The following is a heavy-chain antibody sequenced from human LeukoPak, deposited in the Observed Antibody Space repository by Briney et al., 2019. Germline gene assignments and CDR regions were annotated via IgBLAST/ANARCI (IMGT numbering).Heavy chain of an antibody. CDR3: ARALVVPAVTFDY. CDR1: GFTFSSYW. J-gene: IGHJ4*02. D-gene: IGHD2-2*01. Sequence: GGSLRLSCAASGFTFSSYWMSWVRQAPGEGLEWVANIKQDGSEKYYEDSVKGRFTISRDNAKNSLYLQMNSLRAEDTAVYYCARALVVPAVTFDYWGQGTLVTVSS. V-gene: IGHV3-7*03. CDR2: IKQDGSEK.